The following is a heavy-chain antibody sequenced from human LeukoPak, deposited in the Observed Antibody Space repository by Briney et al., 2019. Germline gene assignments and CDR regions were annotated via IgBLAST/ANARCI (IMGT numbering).Heavy chain of an antibody. CDR2: VSANTGNT. CDR3: VRVKSNNWWGNFDY. D-gene: IGHD1-20*01. Sequence: ASVKVSCKAFGYTFTDYGITWVRQAPGQGLQLLGWVSANTGNTNYALRFQGRVTMTIDTSTSTAYMELRSLGSDDTAVYYCVRVKSNNWWGNFDYWGQGTLVTVSS. CDR1: GYTFTDYG. V-gene: IGHV1-18*04. J-gene: IGHJ4*02.